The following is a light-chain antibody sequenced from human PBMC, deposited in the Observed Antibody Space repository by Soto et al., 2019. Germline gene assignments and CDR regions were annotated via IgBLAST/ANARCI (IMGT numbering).Light chain of an antibody. CDR2: AAS. V-gene: IGKV1-17*01. CDR3: LQQSSYPPLT. CDR1: QGIRNE. J-gene: IGKJ4*01. Sequence: DIQMTQSPSSLSASVEDRVTITCRASQGIRNELGWYQQKPWKAPKRLIYAASSLQSGVPSRFSGSGSGTEFTLTVSSLQPEDFATYDCLQQSSYPPLTFGGVTKVEIK.